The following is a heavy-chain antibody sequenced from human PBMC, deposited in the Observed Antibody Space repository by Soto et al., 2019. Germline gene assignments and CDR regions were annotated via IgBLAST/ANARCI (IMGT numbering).Heavy chain of an antibody. J-gene: IGHJ5*02. CDR2: ISYDGSNK. V-gene: IGHV3-30-3*01. D-gene: IGHD6-13*01. CDR1: GFTFSSYA. Sequence: QVQLVESGGGVVQPGRSLRLSCAASGFTFSSYAMHWVRQAPGKGLEWVAVISYDGSNKYYADSVKGRFTISRDNSKNTLYLQMNSLRAEDTAVYYCARDYEFYPWGAGYSSSWYSWFDPWGQGTLVTVSS. CDR3: ARDYEFYPWGAGYSSSWYSWFDP.